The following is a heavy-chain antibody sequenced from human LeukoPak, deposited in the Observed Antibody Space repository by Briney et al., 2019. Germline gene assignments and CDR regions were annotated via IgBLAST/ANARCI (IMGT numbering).Heavy chain of an antibody. CDR3: AKDRSPYYYDSSGYYTGDY. Sequence: PGGSLRLSCAASGFTFSSYAMSWVRQAPGKGLEWVSAISGSGGSTYYADSVKGRFTIYRDNSKNTLYLQMNSLRAEDTAVYYCAKDRSPYYYDSSGYYTGDYWGQGTLVTVSS. CDR1: GFTFSSYA. CDR2: ISGSGGST. V-gene: IGHV3-23*01. D-gene: IGHD3-22*01. J-gene: IGHJ4*02.